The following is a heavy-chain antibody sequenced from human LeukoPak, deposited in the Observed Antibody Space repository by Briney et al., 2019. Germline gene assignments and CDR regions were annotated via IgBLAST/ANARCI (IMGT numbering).Heavy chain of an antibody. V-gene: IGHV4-59*11. CDR2: IYYRGST. J-gene: IGHJ4*02. D-gene: IGHD2-21*02. CDR1: GGSITSHY. Sequence: SETLSLTCTVSGGSITSHYWSWIRQPPGKGLEWIGFIYYRGSTNYNPSLKSRVTISVDTSKNQFSLKPSSVTAADTAVYYCAREAYCGGDCYLTDYWGQGTLVTVSS. CDR3: AREAYCGGDCYLTDY.